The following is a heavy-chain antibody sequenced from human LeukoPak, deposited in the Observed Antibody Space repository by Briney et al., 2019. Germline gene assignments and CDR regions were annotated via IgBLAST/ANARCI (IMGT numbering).Heavy chain of an antibody. CDR3: TRYNNDHFDY. D-gene: IGHD1-14*01. CDR1: GFTFGGYG. J-gene: IGHJ4*02. CDR2: IAYDGSRA. Sequence: GGSLRLSCAGSGFTFGGYGMHWFRQTPGKGLEWVAFIAYDGSRAFYADSVKGRFTISRDNSKNTMSVQMDDLRAEDTAVYYCTRYNNDHFDYWGQGTLVTVSS. V-gene: IGHV3-33*01.